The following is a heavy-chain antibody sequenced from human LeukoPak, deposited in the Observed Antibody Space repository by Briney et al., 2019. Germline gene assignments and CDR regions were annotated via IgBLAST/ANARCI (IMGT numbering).Heavy chain of an antibody. CDR3: ARDYDFWSGYYRHMDV. J-gene: IGHJ6*02. CDR1: GGTFSSYA. D-gene: IGHD3-3*01. CDR2: IIPIFGTA. Sequence: EASVKVSCKASGGTFSSYAISWVRQAPGQGLEWMGGIIPIFGTANYAQKFQGRVTITADESTSTAYMELSSLRSEDTAVYYCARDYDFWSGYYRHMDVWGQGTTVTVSS. V-gene: IGHV1-69*13.